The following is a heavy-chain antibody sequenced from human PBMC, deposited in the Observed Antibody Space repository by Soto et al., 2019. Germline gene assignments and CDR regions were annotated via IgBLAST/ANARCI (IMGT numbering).Heavy chain of an antibody. CDR1: GFTFSSYA. Sequence: VRLSCAASGFTFSSYAMSWVRQAPGKGLEWVSAISGSGGSTYYADSVKGRFTISRDNSKNTLYLQMNSLRAEDTAVYYCAKLDVGYCSSTSCYRDYWGQGTLVTVSS. CDR3: AKLDVGYCSSTSCYRDY. CDR2: ISGSGGST. V-gene: IGHV3-23*01. J-gene: IGHJ4*02. D-gene: IGHD2-2*02.